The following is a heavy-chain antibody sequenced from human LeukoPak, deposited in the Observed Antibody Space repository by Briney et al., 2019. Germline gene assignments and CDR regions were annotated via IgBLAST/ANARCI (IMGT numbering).Heavy chain of an antibody. CDR2: IKQDGSEK. Sequence: GGSLRLSCAASGFTFSSYWMTWVRQAPGKGLEWVANIKQDGSEKYFVDSVKGRFTISRDNAKNSLYLQMNSLRAGDTAVYYCARDITYSSGWYGFDYWGQGTLVTVSS. V-gene: IGHV3-7*01. D-gene: IGHD6-19*01. CDR1: GFTFSSYW. CDR3: ARDITYSSGWYGFDY. J-gene: IGHJ4*02.